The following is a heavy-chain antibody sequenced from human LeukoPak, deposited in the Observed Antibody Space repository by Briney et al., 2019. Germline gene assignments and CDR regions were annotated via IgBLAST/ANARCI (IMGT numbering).Heavy chain of an antibody. D-gene: IGHD4-17*01. V-gene: IGHV4-39*01. CDR2: IYYSGST. CDR1: GGSISSSFYY. Sequence: SETLSLTCTVSGGSISSSFYYWGWIRQPPGKGLEWIGSIYYSGSTYYNPSLKSRVTISVDTSKNQFSLKLSSVTAADTAVYYCARVRNGDYADHWGQGTLVTVSS. CDR3: ARVRNGDYADH. J-gene: IGHJ4*02.